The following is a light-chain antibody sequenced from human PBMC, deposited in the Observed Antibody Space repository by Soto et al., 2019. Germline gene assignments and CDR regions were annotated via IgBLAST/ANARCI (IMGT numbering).Light chain of an antibody. CDR1: SSNIGAGYD. CDR2: GNS. V-gene: IGLV1-40*01. CDR3: QSYDSSHVV. Sequence: QTVVTQPPSVSGAPGQRVTISCTGSSSNIGAGYDVHWYQQLPGTAPKLLIYGNSNRPSGVPDRFSGSKSGTSASLAITGLQAEDEADYYCQSYDSSHVVFGGGTKLTV. J-gene: IGLJ2*01.